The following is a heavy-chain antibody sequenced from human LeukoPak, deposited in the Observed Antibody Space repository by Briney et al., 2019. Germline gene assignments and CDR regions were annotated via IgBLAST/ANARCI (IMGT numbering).Heavy chain of an antibody. Sequence: GGSLRLSCAASGFTFSSYAMHWVRQAPGKGLEWVGFIRSKAYGATTDYAASVKGRFTISRDDSKSIAYLQMNSLKTEDTAVYYCTRAFNGGRLNTAMPNGYYYYYYMDVWGKGTTVTVSS. CDR3: TRAFNGGRLNTAMPNGYYYYYYMDV. D-gene: IGHD5-18*01. J-gene: IGHJ6*03. V-gene: IGHV3-49*04. CDR1: GFTFSSYA. CDR2: IRSKAYGATT.